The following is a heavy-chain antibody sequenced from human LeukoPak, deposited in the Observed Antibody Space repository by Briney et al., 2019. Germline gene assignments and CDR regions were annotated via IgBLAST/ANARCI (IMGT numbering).Heavy chain of an antibody. V-gene: IGHV3-21*01. CDR3: ARLSDDYYYYMDV. CDR2: ITSSSTYM. Sequence: GGSLRLSCAASGFTFSSYWMHWVRQAPGKGLGWVSSITSSSTYMDYADSVKGRFTISRDTAKNSLYLQMNSLRAEDTAVYYCARLSDDYYYYMDVWGQGTTVTVSS. J-gene: IGHJ6*02. CDR1: GFTFSSYW.